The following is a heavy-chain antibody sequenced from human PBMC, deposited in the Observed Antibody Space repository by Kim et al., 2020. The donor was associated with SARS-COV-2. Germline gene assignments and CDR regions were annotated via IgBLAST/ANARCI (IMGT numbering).Heavy chain of an antibody. V-gene: IGHV5-51*01. Sequence: GESLKISCKGSGYSFTSYWIGWVRQLPGKGLEWKGIIYPGDSDTTYSPSFQGQLPPSAHKSISTAYLQGSSLKASDTAIYYCAGHVGIGYDWGFRALAGMRYGDLWGRGTLVTVSS. CDR3: AGHVGIGYDWGFRALAGMRYGDL. CDR1: GYSFTSYW. CDR2: IYPGDSDT. J-gene: IGHJ2*01. D-gene: IGHD5-12*01.